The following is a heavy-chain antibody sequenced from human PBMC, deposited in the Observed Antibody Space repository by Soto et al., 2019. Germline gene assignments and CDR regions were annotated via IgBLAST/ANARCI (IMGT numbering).Heavy chain of an antibody. J-gene: IGHJ6*02. V-gene: IGHV3-23*01. D-gene: IGHD3-10*01. CDR3: ARGDRGGSGSPASYYYSGLDV. CDR1: GFTFSSYA. CDR2: VSAGGDMT. Sequence: DVQLLESGGHLVQPGGSLRLPCAASGFTFSSYAMSWVRQAPGKGLEWVSSVSAGGDMTYYSDSVKGRFTISGDNSNNVPFLQMNSPRIEAAALNYCARGDRGGSGSPASYYYSGLDVWGQGATVTVS.